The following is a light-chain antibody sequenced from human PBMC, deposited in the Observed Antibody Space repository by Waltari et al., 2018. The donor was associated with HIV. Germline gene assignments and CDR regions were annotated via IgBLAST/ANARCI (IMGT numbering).Light chain of an antibody. V-gene: IGLV1-51*01. CDR2: DNN. CDR3: GTWDSSLSVVV. Sequence: VLTQPPAWSAAPRQILSISRSRNSSHIGHHPVSLYQQLPRTAPKLLIYDNNKRPSGIPDRFSGSKSGTSATLGITGLQTADEADYYCGTWDSSLSVVVFGGGTKLTVL. J-gene: IGLJ2*01. CDR1: SSHIGHHP.